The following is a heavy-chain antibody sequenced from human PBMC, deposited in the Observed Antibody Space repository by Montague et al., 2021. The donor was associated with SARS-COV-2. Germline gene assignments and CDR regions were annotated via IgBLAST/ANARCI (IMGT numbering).Heavy chain of an antibody. CDR2: IYTSGST. D-gene: IGHD3-3*01. CDR3: AREGSITVFGVVIGFPYYYMDV. V-gene: IGHV4-4*07. CDR1: GGSISSCN. Sequence: SETLSLTCTVSGGSISSCNCCWLWQPLRKGLELIGSIYTSGSTNYYSSXXRRVTMSVDTSKNQFSLKLRSVTAADTAVYYCAREGSITVFGVVIGFPYYYMDVWGKGTTVTVSS. J-gene: IGHJ6*03.